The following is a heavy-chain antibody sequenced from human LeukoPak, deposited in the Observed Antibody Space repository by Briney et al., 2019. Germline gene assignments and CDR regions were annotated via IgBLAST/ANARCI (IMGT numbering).Heavy chain of an antibody. D-gene: IGHD6-19*01. V-gene: IGHV1-2*02. CDR3: AREEAPGYSSGWFIY. CDR1: GYTFTGYY. Sequence: ASVKVSCKASGYTFTGYYMHWVRQAPGQGLEWMGWINPNSGGTNYAQKFQGRVTMTRDTSISTAYMELSRLRPDDTAVYYCAREEAPGYSSGWFIYWGQGTLVTVSS. CDR2: INPNSGGT. J-gene: IGHJ4*02.